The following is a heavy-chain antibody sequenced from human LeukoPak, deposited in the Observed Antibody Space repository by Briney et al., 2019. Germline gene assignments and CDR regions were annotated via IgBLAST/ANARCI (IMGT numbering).Heavy chain of an antibody. J-gene: IGHJ3*02. Sequence: GRSLRLSCAASGFTFSSYAMHWVRQAPGKGLEWVAVISYDGSNKYYADSVKGRFTISRDNSKNTLYLQMNSLRAEDTAVYYCARGPNVVWPEAFDIWGQGTMVTVSS. CDR3: ARGPNVVWPEAFDI. D-gene: IGHD2-15*01. CDR2: ISYDGSNK. CDR1: GFTFSSYA. V-gene: IGHV3-30-3*01.